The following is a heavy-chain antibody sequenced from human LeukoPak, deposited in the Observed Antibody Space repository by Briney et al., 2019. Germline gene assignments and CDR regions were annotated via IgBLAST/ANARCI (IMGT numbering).Heavy chain of an antibody. J-gene: IGHJ5*02. CDR3: ARVYGSYGAFDP. D-gene: IGHD1-26*01. Sequence: ASVKVSCKASGYTFTGYYIHWVRQAPGQGLEWMGWISAYNGNTNYAQKLQGRVTMTTDTSTSTAYMELRSLRSDDTAVYYCARVYGSYGAFDPWGQGTLVTVSS. CDR1: GYTFTGYY. V-gene: IGHV1-18*04. CDR2: ISAYNGNT.